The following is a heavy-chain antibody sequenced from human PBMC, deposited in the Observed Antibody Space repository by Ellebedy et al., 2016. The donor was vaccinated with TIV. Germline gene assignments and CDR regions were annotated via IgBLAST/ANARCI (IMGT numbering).Heavy chain of an antibody. Sequence: DSVKGRFTISRDNSKNTLYLQMNSLRAEDTAVYYCARQGPGRWLQRDDYWGQGTLVTVSS. CDR3: ARQGPGRWLQRDDY. J-gene: IGHJ4*02. V-gene: IGHV3-30*01. D-gene: IGHD5-24*01.